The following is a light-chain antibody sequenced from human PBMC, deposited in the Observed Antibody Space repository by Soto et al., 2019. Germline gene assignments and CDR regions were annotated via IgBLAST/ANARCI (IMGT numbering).Light chain of an antibody. CDR1: QSISISY. J-gene: IGKJ5*01. V-gene: IGKV3D-20*02. Sequence: EIVLTQSPGTLSLSPGERATLSCRASQSISISYLAWYQQQPGQAPRLLIYSTSTRATGIPDRFSGSGSGTDFTLTISKLEPGDFAVYYCQQRSNWPFFGQGTRLEIK. CDR2: STS. CDR3: QQRSNWPF.